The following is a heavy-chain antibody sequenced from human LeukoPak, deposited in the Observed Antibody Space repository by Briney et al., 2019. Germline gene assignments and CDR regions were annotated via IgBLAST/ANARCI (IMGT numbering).Heavy chain of an antibody. CDR2: LDGENDQK. D-gene: IGHD3-3*01. CDR1: GYTVTEIS. Sequence: ASVTVSCKVSGYTVTEISIHWVRQSPGKGLEWMGGLDGENDQKVYAQQFQDGVTMSEDTSTDTAYMELSNLQSEDTAVYFCADFYTTSGFFYWGQGTLVTVSS. J-gene: IGHJ4*02. V-gene: IGHV1-24*01. CDR3: ADFYTTSGFFY.